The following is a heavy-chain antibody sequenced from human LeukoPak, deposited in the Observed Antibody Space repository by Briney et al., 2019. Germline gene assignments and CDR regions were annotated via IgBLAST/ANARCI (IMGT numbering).Heavy chain of an antibody. D-gene: IGHD5-18*01. CDR2: ISYGSIYI. J-gene: IGHJ4*02. Sequence: GGSLRLSCAASGFTFSTYSMNWVRQAPGKGLEWVSSISYGSIYIYYADSVKGRFTISRDDAQNSLYLQLNSLRDEDSALYYCARANTNGYTYGNFDYWGQGTLVTVSS. CDR3: ARANTNGYTYGNFDY. CDR1: GFTFSTYS. V-gene: IGHV3-21*01.